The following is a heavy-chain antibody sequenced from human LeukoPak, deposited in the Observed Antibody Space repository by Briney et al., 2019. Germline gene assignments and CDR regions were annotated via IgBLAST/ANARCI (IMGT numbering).Heavy chain of an antibody. CDR1: GGSFSGYY. D-gene: IGHD6-6*01. Sequence: SETLSLTCAVYGGSFSGYYWSWIRQPPGKGLEWIGEINHSGSTNYNPSLKSRVTISVDTSKNQFSLKLSSVTAADTAVYYCARHGGGYSSSSFDYWGQGTLVTVSS. CDR3: ARHGGGYSSSSFDY. CDR2: INHSGST. J-gene: IGHJ4*02. V-gene: IGHV4-34*01.